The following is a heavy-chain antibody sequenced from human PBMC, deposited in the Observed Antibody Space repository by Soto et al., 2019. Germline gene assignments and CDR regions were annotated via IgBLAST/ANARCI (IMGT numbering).Heavy chain of an antibody. J-gene: IGHJ4*02. CDR3: ARSPDLDSSGCNN. D-gene: IGHD3-22*01. CDR2: INPNSGGT. Sequence: ASVNVSCKSSGYTFTGYYMPWVRQAPGQGLEWMGWINPNSGGTNYAQKFQGRVTMTRDTSISTAYMELSRLRSDDTAVYYCARSPDLDSSGCNNCGQGTLVTVSS. CDR1: GYTFTGYY. V-gene: IGHV1-2*02.